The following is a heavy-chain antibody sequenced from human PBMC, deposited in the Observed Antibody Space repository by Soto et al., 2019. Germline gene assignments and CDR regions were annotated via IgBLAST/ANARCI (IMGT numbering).Heavy chain of an antibody. Sequence: PGGSMRLSCAASGFTFSNYAMTWFRQAPGKGLEWVSGVSGSGGSTNYADAVKGRFTIARDNSKNTLYLQMNSLRAEDTAVYYCAKDRWDTTMTYYFDYWGQGALVTVSS. CDR1: GFTFSNYA. CDR3: AKDRWDTTMTYYFDY. CDR2: VSGSGGST. D-gene: IGHD5-18*01. J-gene: IGHJ4*02. V-gene: IGHV3-23*01.